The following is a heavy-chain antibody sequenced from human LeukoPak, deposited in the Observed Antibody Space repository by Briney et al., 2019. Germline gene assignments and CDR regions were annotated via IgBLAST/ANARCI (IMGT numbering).Heavy chain of an antibody. J-gene: IGHJ3*02. CDR3: ARHGSLTARAFDI. CDR1: GYSISSGYY. D-gene: IGHD3-16*01. CDR2: IYHSGST. Sequence: SETLSLTCAVSGYSISSGYYWGWIRQPPGKGLEWIGSIYHSGSTYYNPSLKSRVTISVDTSKNQFSLKLSSVTAADTAVYYCARHGSLTARAFDIWGQGTMVTVSS. V-gene: IGHV4-38-2*01.